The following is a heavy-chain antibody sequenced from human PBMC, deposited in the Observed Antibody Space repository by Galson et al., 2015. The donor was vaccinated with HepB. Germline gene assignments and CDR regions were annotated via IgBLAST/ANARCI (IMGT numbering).Heavy chain of an antibody. Sequence: SVKVSCKASGYTFTSYYMHWVRQAPGQGLEWMGIINPSGGSTSYAQKFQGRVTMTRGTSTSTVYMELSSLRSEDTAVYYCASSSSGWYGEFDYWGQGTLVTVSS. V-gene: IGHV1-46*03. J-gene: IGHJ4*02. D-gene: IGHD6-19*01. CDR2: INPSGGST. CDR1: GYTFTSYY. CDR3: ASSSSGWYGEFDY.